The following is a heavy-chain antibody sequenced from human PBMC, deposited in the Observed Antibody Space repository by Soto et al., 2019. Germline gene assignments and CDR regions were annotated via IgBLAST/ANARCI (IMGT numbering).Heavy chain of an antibody. D-gene: IGHD3-22*01. J-gene: IGHJ4*02. CDR3: ARDPPVGDYWAGFQY. Sequence: QVQLVESGGGVVQPGRSLTLSCLVSGFSFSSHGMHWIRQAPCKGLEWLAVISYDGAIKNYADSGKDRFTISRDNSKNRVFLQITSLRPEDTAVYFCARDPPVGDYWAGFQYWGQGTLVIVSS. CDR1: GFSFSSHG. CDR2: ISYDGAIK. V-gene: IGHV3-30*03.